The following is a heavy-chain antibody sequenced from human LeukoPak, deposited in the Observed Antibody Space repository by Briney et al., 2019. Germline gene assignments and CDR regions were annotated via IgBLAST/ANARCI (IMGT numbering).Heavy chain of an antibody. J-gene: IGHJ4*02. CDR2: ISSSSSTI. Sequence: GGSLRVSCAASGFTFSSYSMNWVRQAPGKGLEWISYISSSSSTIYYADSVKGRFTISRDNSKNTLYLQMNSLRAEDTAVYYCARDQNSSGWEPHDYWGQGTLVTVSS. D-gene: IGHD6-19*01. CDR1: GFTFSSYS. V-gene: IGHV3-48*01. CDR3: ARDQNSSGWEPHDY.